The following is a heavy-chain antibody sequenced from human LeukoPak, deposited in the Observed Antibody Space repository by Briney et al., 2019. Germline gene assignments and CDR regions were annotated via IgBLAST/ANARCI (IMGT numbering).Heavy chain of an antibody. CDR1: GGSISSHY. Sequence: SETLSLTCTVSGGSISSHYWSWIRQPPGKGLEFIGYISHSGTAGYNPSHKSRVTISIDTPKNQFSLKLSSVTAADTAVCYCAREPYDSSGYYWFDPWGQGTLVTVSS. D-gene: IGHD3-22*01. CDR3: AREPYDSSGYYWFDP. CDR2: ISHSGTA. V-gene: IGHV4-59*11. J-gene: IGHJ5*02.